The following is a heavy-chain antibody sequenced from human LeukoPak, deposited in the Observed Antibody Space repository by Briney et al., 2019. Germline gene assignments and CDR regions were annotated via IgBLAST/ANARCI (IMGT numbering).Heavy chain of an antibody. CDR1: GGSISSSSYY. Sequence: SETLSLTCTVSGGSISSSSYYWSWIRQPAGKGLEWIGRIYSSGSTNYKSSLKSRVTMSIDTSKNQFSLKLTSVTAADTAVYYCARVDTAMVVDYWGQGTLVTVSS. V-gene: IGHV4-61*02. D-gene: IGHD5-18*01. CDR3: ARVDTAMVVDY. CDR2: IYSSGST. J-gene: IGHJ4*02.